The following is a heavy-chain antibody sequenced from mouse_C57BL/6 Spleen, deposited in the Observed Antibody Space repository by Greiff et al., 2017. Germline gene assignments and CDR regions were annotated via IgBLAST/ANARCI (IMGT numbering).Heavy chain of an antibody. J-gene: IGHJ3*01. V-gene: IGHV5-12*01. CDR1: GFTFSDYY. CDR2: ISNGGGST. Sequence: EVQRVESGGGLVQPGGSLKLSCAASGFTFSDYYMYWVRQTPEKRLEWVAYISNGGGSTYYPDTVKGRFTISRDNAKNTLYLQMSRLKSEDTAMYYCARHEAGTFAYWGQGTLVTVSA. D-gene: IGHD4-1*01. CDR3: ARHEAGTFAY.